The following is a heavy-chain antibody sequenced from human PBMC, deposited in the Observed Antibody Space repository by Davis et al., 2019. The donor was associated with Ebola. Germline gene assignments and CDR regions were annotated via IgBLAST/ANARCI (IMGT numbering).Heavy chain of an antibody. CDR2: ISGSGGST. J-gene: IGHJ4*02. D-gene: IGHD2-15*01. V-gene: IGHV3-23*01. CDR3: TRRDCSGGSCYIH. Sequence: PGGSLRLSCAASGFTFSSYAMSWVRQAPGKGLEWVSAISGSGGSTYYADSVKGRFTISRDNSKNTLYLQMNSLRAEDTAVYYCTRRDCSGGSCYIHWGQGTLVTVSS. CDR1: GFTFSSYA.